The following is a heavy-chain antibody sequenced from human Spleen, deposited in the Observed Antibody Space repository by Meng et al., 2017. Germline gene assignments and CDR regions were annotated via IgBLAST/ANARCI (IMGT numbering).Heavy chain of an antibody. J-gene: IGHJ4*02. CDR3: ARSQGRYYYDTTADY. CDR2: IIPILGIA. D-gene: IGHD3-22*01. CDR1: GGTFSSYT. Sequence: QVQLVHSGAWVNKPGSSVKFSCKASGGTFSSYTISWVRQAPGQGLEWMGRIIPILGIANYAQKFQGRVTITADKSTSTAYMELSSLRSEDTAVYYCARSQGRYYYDTTADYWGQGILVTVSS. V-gene: IGHV1-69*02.